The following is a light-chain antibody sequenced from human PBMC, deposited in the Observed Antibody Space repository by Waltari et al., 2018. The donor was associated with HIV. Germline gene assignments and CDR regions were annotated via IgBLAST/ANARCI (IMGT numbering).Light chain of an antibody. J-gene: IGLJ3*02. CDR1: TSTIGSRS. Sequence: QSVLTQPPSVSAAPGQKVTISCFVSTSTIGSRSVSWYQRRPGTAPKLLIYDDNGRPSGIPDRFSASRSGTSATLGIAGLQTGDEADYYCVTWDHSLGAVVFGGGTKLTVL. CDR3: VTWDHSLGAVV. CDR2: DDN. V-gene: IGLV1-51*01.